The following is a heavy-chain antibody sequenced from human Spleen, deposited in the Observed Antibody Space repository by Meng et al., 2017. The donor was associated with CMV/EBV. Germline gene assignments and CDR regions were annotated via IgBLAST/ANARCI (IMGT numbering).Heavy chain of an antibody. CDR1: LNTYS. D-gene: IGHD3-3*01. Sequence: LNTYSITWVRQATGQGLEWMGGIIPGSGTGVAAQKFQGRLTITTDDSTTIVYMELTSLRYDDTAVYYCARRRFLEWIPQDNYYAVDVWGQGTTVTVSS. J-gene: IGHJ6*02. CDR3: ARRRFLEWIPQDNYYAVDV. CDR2: IIPGSGTG. V-gene: IGHV1-69*05.